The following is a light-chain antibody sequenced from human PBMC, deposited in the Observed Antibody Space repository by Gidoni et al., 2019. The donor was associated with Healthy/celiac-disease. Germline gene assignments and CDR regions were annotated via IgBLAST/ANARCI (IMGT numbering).Light chain of an antibody. CDR3: QQSYSTPLFT. CDR1: QSISSY. Sequence: DIQMTQSPSSLSASVGDRVTITCRARQSISSYLNWYQQKPGKAPKLLIYAASSLQSGVPSRFSGSGSGTDFTLTISSLQPEDFATYYCQQSYSTPLFTFGPGTKVDIK. CDR2: AAS. J-gene: IGKJ3*01. V-gene: IGKV1-39*01.